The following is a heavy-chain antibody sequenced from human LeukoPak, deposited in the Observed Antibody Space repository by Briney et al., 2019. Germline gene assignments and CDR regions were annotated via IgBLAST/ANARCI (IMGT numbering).Heavy chain of an antibody. D-gene: IGHD2-15*01. CDR1: GYTFTSYA. V-gene: IGHV1-2*02. Sequence: ASVKVSCKASGYTFTSYAMNWVRQAPGQGLEWMGWINPNSGGTNYAQKFQGRVTMTRDTSISTAYMELSRLRSDDTAVYYCARGVAWTPFDYWGQGTLVTVSS. J-gene: IGHJ4*02. CDR2: INPNSGGT. CDR3: ARGVAWTPFDY.